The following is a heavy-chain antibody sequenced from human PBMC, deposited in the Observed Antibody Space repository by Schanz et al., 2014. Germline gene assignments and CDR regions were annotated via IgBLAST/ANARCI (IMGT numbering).Heavy chain of an antibody. CDR3: ARSAGRDFWSGYYTRFDY. CDR1: GYTFTSYG. Sequence: QVQLVQSGAEVKKPGASVKVSCKASGYTFTSYGISWVRQAPGQGLEWVGWISVYNHNKEYDQKFQGRVTMTADTSTNTAYMELRSLRSDDTAVYYCARSAGRDFWSGYYTRFDYWGQGTLVTVSS. V-gene: IGHV1-18*01. J-gene: IGHJ4*02. D-gene: IGHD3-3*01. CDR2: ISVYNHNK.